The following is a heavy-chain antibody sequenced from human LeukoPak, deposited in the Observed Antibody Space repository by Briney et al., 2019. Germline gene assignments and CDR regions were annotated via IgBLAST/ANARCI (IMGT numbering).Heavy chain of an antibody. CDR2: ISSGGSPI. Sequence: GGSLRLSCAASGFTFSSYAMSWVRQAPGKGLKWVSYISSGGSPIYYADSVKGRFTISRDNAKNSLFLQMNSLRAEDTAVYYCARENTEDAFDIWGQGTMVTVSS. CDR1: GFTFSSYA. J-gene: IGHJ3*02. V-gene: IGHV3-48*03. D-gene: IGHD1/OR15-1a*01. CDR3: ARENTEDAFDI.